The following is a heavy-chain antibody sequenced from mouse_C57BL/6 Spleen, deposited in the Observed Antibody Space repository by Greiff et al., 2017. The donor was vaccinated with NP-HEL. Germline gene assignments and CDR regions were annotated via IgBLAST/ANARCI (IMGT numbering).Heavy chain of an antibody. Sequence: QVQLKESGPGLVAPSQSLSITCTVSGFSLTSYAISWVRQPPGKGLEWLGVIWTGGGTNYNSALKSRLSISKDNSKSQVFLKMNSLQTDDTARYYCARNPYYYGSSYSYWYFDVWGTGTTVTVSS. CDR1: GFSLTSYA. CDR2: IWTGGGT. CDR3: ARNPYYYGSSYSYWYFDV. V-gene: IGHV2-9-1*01. J-gene: IGHJ1*03. D-gene: IGHD1-1*01.